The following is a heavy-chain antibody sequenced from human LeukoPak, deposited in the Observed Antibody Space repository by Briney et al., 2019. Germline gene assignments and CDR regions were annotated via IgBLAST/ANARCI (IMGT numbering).Heavy chain of an antibody. CDR3: ARTVAATNPGDLIDY. D-gene: IGHD2-15*01. Sequence: ASVKVSCKASGYTFTSYAMNWVRQAPGQGLEWMGWINTNTGNPTYAQGFTGRFVFSLDTSVSTAYLQINSLKAEDTAVYYCARTVAATNPGDLIDYWGQGTLVTVSS. J-gene: IGHJ4*02. V-gene: IGHV7-4-1*02. CDR1: GYTFTSYA. CDR2: INTNTGNP.